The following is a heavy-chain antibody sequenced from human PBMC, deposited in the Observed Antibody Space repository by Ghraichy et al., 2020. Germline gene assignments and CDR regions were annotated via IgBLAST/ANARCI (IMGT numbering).Heavy chain of an antibody. CDR2: IYYSGSS. D-gene: IGHD5-12*01. CDR3: ARSRSGYSYVFDN. V-gene: IGHV4-59*12. J-gene: IGHJ4*02. CDR1: AGSISSYY. Sequence: SETLSLTCTVSAGSISSYYWSWIRQPPGKGLEWIGYIYYSGSSNYNPSLKSRVTISVDTSKNQFSLKLSSVTAADTAVYYCARSRSGYSYVFDNWGQGTLVTVSS.